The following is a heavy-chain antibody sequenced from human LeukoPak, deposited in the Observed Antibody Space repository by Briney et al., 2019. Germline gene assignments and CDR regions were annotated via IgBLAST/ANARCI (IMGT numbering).Heavy chain of an antibody. Sequence: GRSLRLSCAASGFTFSSYWMSWVRQAPGKGLEWVANIKQDGSEKYYVDSVKGRFTISRDNAKNSLYLQMNSLRAEDTAVYYCARPTGPLYGDYGDFQHWGQGTLVTVSS. D-gene: IGHD4-17*01. V-gene: IGHV3-7*01. J-gene: IGHJ1*01. CDR3: ARPTGPLYGDYGDFQH. CDR2: IKQDGSEK. CDR1: GFTFSSYW.